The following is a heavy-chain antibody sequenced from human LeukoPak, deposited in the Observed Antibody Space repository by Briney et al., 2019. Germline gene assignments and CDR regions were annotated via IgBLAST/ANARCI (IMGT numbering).Heavy chain of an antibody. V-gene: IGHV1-69*05. CDR3: ARDAVRGRFHRPETHFDY. Sequence: SVKVSCKASGGTFSSYAISWVRQAPGQGLEWMGGIIPIFGTANYAQKLQGRVTMTTDTSTSTAYMELRSLRSDDTAVYYCARDAVRGRFHRPETHFDYWGQGTLVAVSS. J-gene: IGHJ4*02. D-gene: IGHD3-10*01. CDR1: GGTFSSYA. CDR2: IIPIFGTA.